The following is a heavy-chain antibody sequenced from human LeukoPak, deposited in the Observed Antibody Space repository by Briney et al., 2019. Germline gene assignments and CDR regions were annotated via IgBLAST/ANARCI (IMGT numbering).Heavy chain of an antibody. J-gene: IGHJ4*02. CDR2: ISGSGGST. D-gene: IGHD5-12*01. CDR1: GFTFSSYA. Sequence: GGSLRLSCAASGFTFSSYAMSWVRQAPGKGLEWVSAISGSGGSTYYADSVKGRFTISRDNSKNTLYLQMNSLRAEDSAVDCCGKHRATGYYFDYWGQGTLVTVSS. V-gene: IGHV3-23*01. CDR3: GKHRATGYYFDY.